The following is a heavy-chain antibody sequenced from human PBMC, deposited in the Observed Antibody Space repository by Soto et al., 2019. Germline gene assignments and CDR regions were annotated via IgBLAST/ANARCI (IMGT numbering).Heavy chain of an antibody. CDR3: ARSSYCGGDCYSAEWDY. CDR1: GYTFTSYG. J-gene: IGHJ4*02. CDR2: ISAYNGNT. V-gene: IGHV1-18*01. D-gene: IGHD2-21*01. Sequence: ASVKVSFKASGYTFTSYGISWARQAPGQGLEWMGWISAYNGNTNYAQKLQGRVTMTTDTSTSTAYMELRSLRSDDTAVYYCARSSYCGGDCYSAEWDYWGQGTLVTVSS.